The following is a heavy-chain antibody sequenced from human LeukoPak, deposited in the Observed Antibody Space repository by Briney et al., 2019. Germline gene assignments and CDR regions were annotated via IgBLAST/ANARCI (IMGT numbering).Heavy chain of an antibody. D-gene: IGHD6-13*01. CDR2: IYYSGST. Sequence: SETLSLTCTVSGGSISSGGYYWSWIRQHPGKGLEWIGYIYYSGSTYYNPSLKSRVTISVDTSKNQSSLKLSSVTAADTAVYYCARRTGIAAAGKGYNWFDPWGQGTLVTVSS. CDR3: ARRTGIAAAGKGYNWFDP. CDR1: GGSISSGGYY. V-gene: IGHV4-31*03. J-gene: IGHJ5*02.